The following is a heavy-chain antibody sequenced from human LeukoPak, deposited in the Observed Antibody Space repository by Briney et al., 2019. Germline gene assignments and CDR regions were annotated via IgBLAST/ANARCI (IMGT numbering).Heavy chain of an antibody. CDR1: GFTFTTYA. Sequence: GSLRLSCAASGFTFTTYAMSWVRQAPGKGLEWVSLISGSGGGTYYADSVKGRFTIPRDNSKNMVYLQVNSLRADDTAVYYCAKNRGAGSHFYYHMNVWGKGTTVTVSS. D-gene: IGHD1-26*01. V-gene: IGHV3-23*01. CDR2: ISGSGGGT. J-gene: IGHJ6*03. CDR3: AKNRGAGSHFYYHMNV.